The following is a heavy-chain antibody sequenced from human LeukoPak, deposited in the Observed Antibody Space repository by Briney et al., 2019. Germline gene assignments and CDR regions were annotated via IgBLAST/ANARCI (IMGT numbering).Heavy chain of an antibody. CDR3: ARSRARKAAAVYYFDY. CDR2: ITNSGYTM. Sequence: GGSLRLSCAAAGFTFDDYFMGWVRQAPGKGLEWVSYITNSGYTMYYADSVRGRFTISKDNAKNSLYLHMSGLRAEDTAVYYCARSRARKAAAVYYFDYWGQGTPVTVSS. D-gene: IGHD6-13*01. V-gene: IGHV3-11*01. CDR1: GFTFDDYF. J-gene: IGHJ4*02.